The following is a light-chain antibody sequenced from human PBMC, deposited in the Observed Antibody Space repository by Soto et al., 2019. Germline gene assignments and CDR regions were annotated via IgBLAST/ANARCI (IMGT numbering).Light chain of an antibody. V-gene: IGKV1-5*03. Sequence: DIQMTQSPSTLFGSVGARVPTPCRASKPFGGWLAWYQRKPGKAPKLLIYKASTLKSGVPSRFSGSGSGTEFTLTISSLQPDDFATYYCQHYNSYSEAFGQGTKVELK. CDR2: KAS. J-gene: IGKJ1*01. CDR1: KPFGGW. CDR3: QHYNSYSEA.